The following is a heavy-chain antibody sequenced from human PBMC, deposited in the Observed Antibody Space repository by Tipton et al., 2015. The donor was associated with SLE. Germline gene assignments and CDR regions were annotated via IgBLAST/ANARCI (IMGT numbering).Heavy chain of an antibody. CDR2: ISAYNGNT. CDR1: GYTFTSYG. D-gene: IGHD1-26*01. CDR3: GKTVGATTAFVI. J-gene: IGHJ3*02. Sequence: QLVQSGAEVEKPGASVKVSCKASGYTFTSYGINWVRQAPGQGLEWMGWISAYNGNTNYAQKLQGRVTMTTETSTSTAYMELRSLGSDDTAVYYCGKTVGATTAFVIWGQGPMVTVSS. V-gene: IGHV1-18*01.